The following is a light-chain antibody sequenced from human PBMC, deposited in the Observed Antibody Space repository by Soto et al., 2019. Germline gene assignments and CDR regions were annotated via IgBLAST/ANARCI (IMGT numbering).Light chain of an antibody. V-gene: IGLV2-14*03. CDR2: DVS. CDR3: SSYTSTSTLYV. CDR1: SSDIGGYNY. Sequence: QSALTQPASVSGSPGQSITISCTGTSSDIGGYNYVSWYQQLPGKVPKLIIYDVSYRPSGVSDRFSGSKSGNAASLTISGLQDEDEADYYCSSYTSTSTLYVFGTGTKVTVL. J-gene: IGLJ1*01.